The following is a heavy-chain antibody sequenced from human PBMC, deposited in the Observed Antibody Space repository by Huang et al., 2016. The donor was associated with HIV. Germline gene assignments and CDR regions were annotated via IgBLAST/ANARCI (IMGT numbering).Heavy chain of an antibody. CDR1: GGSFSGYY. CDR3: ARGQGGYYYYYMDV. Sequence: QVQLQQWGAGLLRPSETLSLTCAVYGGSFSGYYGTWIRQPPGKGLEWIGESNQSETTNYNPSLKSRVTISVHTSRNQFSLTLTSVTAADTAVYYCARGQGGYYYYYMDVWGKGTTVTVSS. J-gene: IGHJ6*03. V-gene: IGHV4-34*01. CDR2: SNQSETT.